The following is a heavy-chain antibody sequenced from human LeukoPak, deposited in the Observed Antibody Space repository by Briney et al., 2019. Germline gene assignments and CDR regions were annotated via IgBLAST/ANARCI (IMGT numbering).Heavy chain of an antibody. CDR1: GGSFSGYY. CDR3: ARGTSADVYYYYGMDV. Sequence: PSETLSLTCAVYGGSFSGYYWSWIRQPPGKGLEWIGEINHSGSTNYNPYIKSRVTISVDTSKNQFSLKLSSVTAADTAVYYCARGTSADVYYYYGMDVWGQGTTVTVSS. J-gene: IGHJ6*02. CDR2: INHSGST. V-gene: IGHV4-34*01. D-gene: IGHD6-19*01.